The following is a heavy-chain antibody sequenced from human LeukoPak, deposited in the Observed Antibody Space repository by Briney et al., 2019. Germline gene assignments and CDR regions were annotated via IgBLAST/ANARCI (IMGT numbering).Heavy chain of an antibody. J-gene: IGHJ5*02. D-gene: IGHD3-9*01. CDR2: MNPNSGNT. CDR3: ARDRSDYDIPDWFDP. Sequence: ASVKVSCTASGYTFTSYDINWVREATGQGLEWMGWMNPNSGNTGYAQKFQGRVTMTRNTSISTAYMELSSLRSEDTAVYYCARDRSDYDIPDWFDPWGQGTLVTVSS. CDR1: GYTFTSYD. V-gene: IGHV1-8*01.